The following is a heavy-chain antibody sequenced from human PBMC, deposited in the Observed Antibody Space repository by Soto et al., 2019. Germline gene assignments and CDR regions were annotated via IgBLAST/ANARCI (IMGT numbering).Heavy chain of an antibody. CDR3: ARGGRSSAVPERYYYYGMDV. CDR2: INHSGST. Sequence: PSETLSLTCAVYGGSFSGYYWSWLRQPPGKGLEWIGEINHSGSTNYNPSLKSRVTISVDTSKNQFSLKLSSVTAADTAVYYCARGGRSSAVPERYYYYGMDVWGQGTTVTVSS. V-gene: IGHV4-34*01. D-gene: IGHD2-2*01. J-gene: IGHJ6*02. CDR1: GGSFSGYY.